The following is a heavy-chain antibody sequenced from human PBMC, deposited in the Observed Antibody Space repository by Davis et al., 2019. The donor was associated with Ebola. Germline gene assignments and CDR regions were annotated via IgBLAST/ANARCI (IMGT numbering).Heavy chain of an antibody. D-gene: IGHD3-10*01. J-gene: IGHJ4*02. CDR3: ARLRGLYGSGSYYNEDY. Sequence: GGSLRFSCAASGFTFSSYWMSWVRQAPGKGLEWVANIKQDGSEKYYVDSVKGRFTISRDNAKNSLYLQMNSLRAEDTAVYYCARLRGLYGSGSYYNEDYWGQGTLVTVSS. CDR2: IKQDGSEK. V-gene: IGHV3-7*01. CDR1: GFTFSSYW.